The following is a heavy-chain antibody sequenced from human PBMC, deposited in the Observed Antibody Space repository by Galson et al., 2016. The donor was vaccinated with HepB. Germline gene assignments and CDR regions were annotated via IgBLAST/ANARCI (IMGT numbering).Heavy chain of an antibody. Sequence: PALVKPTQTLTLTCTFSGFSLSTSGVGVGWIRQPPGKALEWLAVIYWNDDKRYSPSLKSRLTINKDASKNQVVLTMTNMDPVDTATYYCAHSDLITFGAVMDYWDQGSLVTVSS. D-gene: IGHD3-16*01. J-gene: IGHJ4*02. CDR3: AHSDLITFGAVMDY. CDR1: GFSLSTSGVG. CDR2: IYWNDDK. V-gene: IGHV2-5*01.